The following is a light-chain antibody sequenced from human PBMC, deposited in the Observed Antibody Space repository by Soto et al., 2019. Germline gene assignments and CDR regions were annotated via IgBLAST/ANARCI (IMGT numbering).Light chain of an antibody. CDR2: TAS. Sequence: DIQMTQSPSTLSASVGDRVTITCRASQNIINYLAWYQQKPGKAPKLLIYTASSLETGVPSRFSGSGSGTDFTLTVSSLQPDDFGTYYCQQYNIYPWTFGQGTKVEIK. V-gene: IGKV1-5*03. J-gene: IGKJ1*01. CDR1: QNIINY. CDR3: QQYNIYPWT.